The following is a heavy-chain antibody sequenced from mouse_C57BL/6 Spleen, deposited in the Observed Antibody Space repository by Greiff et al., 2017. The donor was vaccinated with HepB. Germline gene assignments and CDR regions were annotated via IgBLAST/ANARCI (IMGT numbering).Heavy chain of an antibody. CDR1: GFTFSDYG. D-gene: IGHD1-1*01. CDR3: ARPGSSSWFAY. V-gene: IGHV5-17*01. Sequence: EVHLVESGGGLVKPGGSLKLSCAASGFTFSDYGMHWVRQAPEKGLEWVAYISSGSSTIYYADTVKGRCTISRDNAKNTLFLQMTSLRSEDTAMYYCARPGSSSWFAYWGQGTLVTVSA. J-gene: IGHJ3*01. CDR2: ISSGSSTI.